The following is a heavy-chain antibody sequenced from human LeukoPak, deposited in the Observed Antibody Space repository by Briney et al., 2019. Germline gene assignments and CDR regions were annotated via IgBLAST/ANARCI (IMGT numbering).Heavy chain of an antibody. V-gene: IGHV3-23*01. CDR1: GFTFSRIA. D-gene: IGHD1-14*01. CDR2: IRSNGDTA. CDR3: AKGQEPDDGVFDS. Sequence: GGSLRLSCAASGFTFSRIAMTWVRQAPGEGLEWVSTIRSNGDTAYNADSVRGRFAISRDNSKNALFLQMNSLRVEDTAIYYCAKGQEPDDGVFDSWGQGTLVTVSS. J-gene: IGHJ4*02.